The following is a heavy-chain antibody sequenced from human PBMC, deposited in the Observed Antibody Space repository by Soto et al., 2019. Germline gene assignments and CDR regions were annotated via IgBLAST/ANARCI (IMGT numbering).Heavy chain of an antibody. Sequence: QVQLQESGPGLVKPSETLSLTCTVSGGSISSYYWSWIRQPPGKGLEWIGYIYYSGSTNYNPSLKSRVTISVDTSKNQFSLNLSSVTAADTAVYYCARGYSGYDYGYFQHWGQGTLVTVSS. J-gene: IGHJ1*01. V-gene: IGHV4-59*01. CDR3: ARGYSGYDYGYFQH. CDR1: GGSISSYY. D-gene: IGHD5-12*01. CDR2: IYYSGST.